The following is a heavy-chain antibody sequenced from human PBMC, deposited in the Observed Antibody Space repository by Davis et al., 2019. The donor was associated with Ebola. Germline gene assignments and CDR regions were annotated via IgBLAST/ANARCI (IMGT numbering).Heavy chain of an antibody. V-gene: IGHV3-33*01. J-gene: IGHJ4*02. CDR3: ARGASSSSWTRGLWYFDY. CDR2: MWYDGSNK. CDR1: GFTFSSYG. D-gene: IGHD6-13*01. Sequence: PGGSLRLSCAASGFTFSSYGMHWVRQAPGKGLEWVAVMWYDGSNKYYADSVKGRFTISRDNSKNTLYVQMNSLRAEDTAVYYCARGASSSSWTRGLWYFDYWGQGTLVTVSS.